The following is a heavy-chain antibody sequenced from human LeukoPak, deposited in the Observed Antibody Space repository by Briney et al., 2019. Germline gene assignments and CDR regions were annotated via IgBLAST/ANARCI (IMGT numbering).Heavy chain of an antibody. CDR1: GGTFSSYA. CDR3: AREGLKGGYDQGPFDY. Sequence: SVKVSCKASGGTFSSYAISWVRQAPGQGLEWMGGIIPIFGTANYAQKFQGRVTTTMDESTSTAYMELSSLRSEDTAVYYCAREGLKGGYDQGPFDYWGQGTLVTVSS. J-gene: IGHJ4*02. V-gene: IGHV1-69*05. D-gene: IGHD5-12*01. CDR2: IIPIFGTA.